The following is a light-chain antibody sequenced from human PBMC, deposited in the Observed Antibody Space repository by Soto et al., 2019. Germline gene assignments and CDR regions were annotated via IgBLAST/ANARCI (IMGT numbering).Light chain of an antibody. Sequence: DIEMTQSPASVSASVGDRVIITCRASQAVGSILAWYQQKRGKAPKLLISGISTIQTGVPSRFSGSGSGTDFTLTISSVQPEDSATYYCQQADTFPRTFGGGTEVEIK. CDR1: QAVGSI. CDR3: QQADTFPRT. CDR2: GIS. J-gene: IGKJ4*01. V-gene: IGKV1-12*01.